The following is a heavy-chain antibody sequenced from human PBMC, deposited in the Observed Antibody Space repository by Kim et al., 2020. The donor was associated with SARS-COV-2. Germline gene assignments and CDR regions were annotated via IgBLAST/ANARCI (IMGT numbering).Heavy chain of an antibody. D-gene: IGHD3-10*01. V-gene: IGHV3-21*04. Sequence: GGSLRLSCAASGFTFSSYSMNWVRQAPGKGLEWVSSISSSSSYIYYADSVKGRFTISRDNAKNSLYLQMNSLRAEDTAVYYCARDWLVRGVSSYYFDYWGQGTLVTVSS. CDR2: ISSSSSYI. CDR1: GFTFSSYS. J-gene: IGHJ4*02. CDR3: ARDWLVRGVSSYYFDY.